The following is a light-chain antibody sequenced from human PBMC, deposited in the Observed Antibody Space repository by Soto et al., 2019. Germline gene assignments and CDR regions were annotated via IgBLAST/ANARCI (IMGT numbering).Light chain of an antibody. J-gene: IGKJ1*01. CDR3: QQYGSSPPGT. CDR2: GAS. V-gene: IGKV3-20*01. CDR1: QSVSSSY. Sequence: EIVLTQSPRTLSLSPGERATPSCRASQSVSSSYLAWYQQKPGQAPRLLIYGASSRATGIPDRFSGSGSGTDFTLTISRLEPEDFAVYYCQQYGSSPPGTFGQGTKVEIK.